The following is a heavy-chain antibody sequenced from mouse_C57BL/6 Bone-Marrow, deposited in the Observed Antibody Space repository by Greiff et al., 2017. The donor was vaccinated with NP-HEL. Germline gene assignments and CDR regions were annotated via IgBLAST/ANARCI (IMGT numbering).Heavy chain of an antibody. CDR3: ADGPFDY. CDR2: IYPRGGTT. CDR1: GYTFTSYG. J-gene: IGHJ2*01. V-gene: IGHV1-81*01. D-gene: IGHD2-3*01. Sequence: QVQLQQSGAELARPGASVTLSCKASGYTFTSYGISWVKQRTGQGLEWIGEIYPRGGTTNYNEKFKGKATLTADKSSSTAYMELRSLTSEDSAVYFCADGPFDYWGQGTTLTVSS.